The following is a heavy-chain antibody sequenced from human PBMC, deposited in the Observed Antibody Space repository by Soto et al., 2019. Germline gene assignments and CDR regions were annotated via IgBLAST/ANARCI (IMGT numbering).Heavy chain of an antibody. CDR2: IRSKANSYAT. J-gene: IGHJ6*02. CDR1: GFTFSGSA. V-gene: IGHV3-73*01. Sequence: GGSLRLSCAASGFTFSGSAMHWVRQASGKGLEWVGRIRSKANSYATAYAASVKGRFTISRDDSKNTAYLQMNSLKTEDTAVYYCTSQLYYYDSSGYLYGMDVWGQGTTVTVSS. CDR3: TSQLYYYDSSGYLYGMDV. D-gene: IGHD3-22*01.